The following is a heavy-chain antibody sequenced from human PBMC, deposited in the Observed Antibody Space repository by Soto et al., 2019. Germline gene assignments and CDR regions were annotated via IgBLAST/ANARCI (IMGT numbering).Heavy chain of an antibody. V-gene: IGHV3-30*18. CDR3: AKERGVWDYYDSSGYYDY. Sequence: GGSLRISLAASGFTFSSYGMHWVRQAPGKGLEWVAVISYDGSNKYYADSVKGRFTISRDNSKNTLYLQMNSLRAEDTAVYYCAKERGVWDYYDSSGYYDYWGQGTLVTVSS. J-gene: IGHJ4*02. CDR2: ISYDGSNK. CDR1: GFTFSSYG. D-gene: IGHD3-22*01.